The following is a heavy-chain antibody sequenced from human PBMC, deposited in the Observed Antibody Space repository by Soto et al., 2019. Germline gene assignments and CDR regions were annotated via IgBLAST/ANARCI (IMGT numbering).Heavy chain of an antibody. CDR2: INAGNGNT. CDR3: ATNFATVTTKYFDY. Sequence: ASVKVSCKASGYTFTSYAMHWVRQAPGQRLEWMGWINAGNGNTKYSQKFQGRVTITTDASASTAYMELSSLRSEDTAVYYCATNFATVTTKYFDYWGQGTLVTVSS. V-gene: IGHV1-3*01. CDR1: GYTFTSYA. D-gene: IGHD4-17*01. J-gene: IGHJ4*02.